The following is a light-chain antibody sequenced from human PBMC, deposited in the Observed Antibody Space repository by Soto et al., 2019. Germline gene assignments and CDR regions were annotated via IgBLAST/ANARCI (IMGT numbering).Light chain of an antibody. V-gene: IGLV1-44*01. CDR3: SSWDDSLNVVV. J-gene: IGLJ2*01. CDR1: SSTIGGNT. Sequence: QSVLTQPPSASGTPGQRVTISCSGSSSTIGGNTVNWYQQLPGTAPKLLIYNDDERPSGVPDRFTCSKSGTSSSLAISGLQSDDEADYYCSSWDDSLNVVVFGGGTKLTVL. CDR2: NDD.